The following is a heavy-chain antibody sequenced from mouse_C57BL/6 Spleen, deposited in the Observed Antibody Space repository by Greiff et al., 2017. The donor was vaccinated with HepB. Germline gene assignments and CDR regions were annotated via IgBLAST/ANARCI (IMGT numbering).Heavy chain of an antibody. D-gene: IGHD4-1*01. CDR2: IDPSDSNT. J-gene: IGHJ3*01. CDR3: ASWDAWFAY. Sequence: QVQLQQPGAELVKPGASVKLSCKASGYTFTSYWMQWVKQRPGQGLEWIGEIDPSDSNTNYNQKFKGKATLTVDTSSSTAYMQLNSLTSEDSAVYYCASWDAWFAYWGQGTLVTVSA. CDR1: GYTFTSYW. V-gene: IGHV1-50*01.